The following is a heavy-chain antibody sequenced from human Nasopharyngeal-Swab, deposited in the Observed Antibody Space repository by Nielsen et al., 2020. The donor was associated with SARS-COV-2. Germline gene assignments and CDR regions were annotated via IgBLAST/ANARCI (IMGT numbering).Heavy chain of an antibody. CDR3: ARGGAPGHYYHYYGLDV. D-gene: IGHD1-26*01. CDR2: ISHSGTS. J-gene: IGHJ6*02. V-gene: IGHV4-34*01. Sequence: WIRQPPGKGLEWIGEISHSGTSKYNPALKRRVTISVDTSKNQVSLKLRSVTAADRGVYYCARGGAPGHYYHYYGLDVWGQGTTVTVSS.